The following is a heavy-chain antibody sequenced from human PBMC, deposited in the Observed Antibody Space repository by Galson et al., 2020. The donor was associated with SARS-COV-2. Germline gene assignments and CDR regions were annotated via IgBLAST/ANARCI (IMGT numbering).Heavy chain of an antibody. CDR2: ISWNSGSI. Sequence: SLKISCAASGFTFDDYAMHWVRQAPGKGLEWVSGISWNSGSIGYADSVKGRFTISRDNAKNSLYLQMNSLRAEDTALYYCAKDASILLWFGNPGVWGQGTLVTVSS. CDR3: AKDASILLWFGNPGV. J-gene: IGHJ4*02. CDR1: GFTFDDYA. V-gene: IGHV3-9*01. D-gene: IGHD3-10*01.